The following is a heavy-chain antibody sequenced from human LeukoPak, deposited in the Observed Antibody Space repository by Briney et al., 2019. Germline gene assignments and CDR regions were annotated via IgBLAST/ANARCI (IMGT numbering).Heavy chain of an antibody. CDR1: GFTFRRFW. Sequence: HPGGSLRLSCAASGFTFRRFWMSWVRQAPGKGLEWVANIKQDGSEQYYVDSVKGRFTISRDNAKNMLYLEMNSLRVEDTAVYFCTRDHGLDVWGQGTTVTVSS. CDR2: IKQDGSEQ. V-gene: IGHV3-7*01. CDR3: TRDHGLDV. J-gene: IGHJ6*02.